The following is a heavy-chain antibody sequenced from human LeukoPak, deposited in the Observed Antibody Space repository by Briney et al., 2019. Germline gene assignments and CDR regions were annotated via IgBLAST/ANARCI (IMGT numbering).Heavy chain of an antibody. Sequence: GGSLRLSCAASGFTISPYSMNWVHQARGKGLEWVSYISSSSSTIYNADSVKGRFTISRDNAKNSLYLQMNSLRAEDTAVYYCARALTSRDSSGYFIDAFDIWGQGTMVTVSS. CDR3: ARALTSRDSSGYFIDAFDI. CDR1: GFTISPYS. V-gene: IGHV3-48*04. CDR2: ISSSSSTI. J-gene: IGHJ3*02. D-gene: IGHD3-22*01.